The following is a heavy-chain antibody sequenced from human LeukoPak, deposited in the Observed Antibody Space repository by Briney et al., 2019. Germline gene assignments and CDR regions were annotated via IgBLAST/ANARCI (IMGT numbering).Heavy chain of an antibody. V-gene: IGHV3-7*01. CDR2: IKQDGSEK. J-gene: IGHJ4*02. Sequence: GGSLRLSCAASGFTFISYWMSWVRQAPGKGLERVANIKQDGSEKYYVDSVKGRFTISRDNAKNSLYLQMNSLRAEDTAVYYCARDYGGTLDYWGQGTLVTVSS. CDR3: ARDYGGTLDY. D-gene: IGHD4-23*01. CDR1: GFTFISYW.